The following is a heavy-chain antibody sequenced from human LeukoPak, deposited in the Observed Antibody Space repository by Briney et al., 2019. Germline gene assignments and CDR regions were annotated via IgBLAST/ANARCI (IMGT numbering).Heavy chain of an antibody. D-gene: IGHD3-22*01. V-gene: IGHV5-51*01. CDR2: IYPGDSDT. CDR3: ARLSMIVGHYYYGMDV. Sequence: GESLKISCKGSGYSFTSYWIGWVRHMPGKGLEWMGIIYPGDSDTRYSPSFQGQVTISADKSISTAYLQWSSLKASDTAMYYCARLSMIVGHYYYGMDVWGQGTTVTVSS. CDR1: GYSFTSYW. J-gene: IGHJ6*02.